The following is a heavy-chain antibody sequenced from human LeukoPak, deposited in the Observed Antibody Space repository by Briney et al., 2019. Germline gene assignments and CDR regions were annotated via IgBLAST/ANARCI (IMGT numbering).Heavy chain of an antibody. CDR3: AKDFGVGSTDY. Sequence: HAGGSLRLSCAASGFTFSSFWMSWVRQAPGKGLEWVANIKQDGSEKYYVDSVKGRFTISRDNSKNSLYLQMNSLRTEDTALYYCAKDFGVGSTDYWGQGTLVTVSS. CDR1: GFTFSSFW. J-gene: IGHJ4*02. CDR2: IKQDGSEK. D-gene: IGHD3-3*01. V-gene: IGHV3-7*05.